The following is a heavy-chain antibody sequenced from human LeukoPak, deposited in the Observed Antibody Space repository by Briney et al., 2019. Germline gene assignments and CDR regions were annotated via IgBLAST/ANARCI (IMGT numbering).Heavy chain of an antibody. Sequence: ASVKISCKASGYIFTDYYIHWVQQAPGKGFEWMGRVDPEDGETIYAEKFQGRVTIIAETSADTAYMELKSLRSEDTAVYCCATDYCTATSCKDWGQGTLVTVSS. V-gene: IGHV1-69-2*01. J-gene: IGHJ4*02. CDR1: GYIFTDYY. D-gene: IGHD2-8*02. CDR3: ATDYCTATSCKD. CDR2: VDPEDGET.